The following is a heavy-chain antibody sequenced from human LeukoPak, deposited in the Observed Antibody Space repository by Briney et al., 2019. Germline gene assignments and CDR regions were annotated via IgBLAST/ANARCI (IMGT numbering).Heavy chain of an antibody. CDR1: GGSFSDYY. Sequence: SETLSLTCAVYGGSFSDYYWSWIRQPPGKGLEWIGEINHSGSTNYNSSLKSRVTISVDTSENQFSLKVNSVTAADTAVYYCARGSDYDSSACEYWGQGTLVTVSS. CDR3: ARGSDYDSSACEY. J-gene: IGHJ4*02. D-gene: IGHD3-22*01. V-gene: IGHV4-34*01. CDR2: INHSGST.